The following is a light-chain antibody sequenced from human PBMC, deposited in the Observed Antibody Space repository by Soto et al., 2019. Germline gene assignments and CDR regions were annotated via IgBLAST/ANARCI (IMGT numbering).Light chain of an antibody. CDR1: QSISSW. J-gene: IGKJ1*01. CDR3: QQYNSYPWT. V-gene: IGKV1-5*03. Sequence: DIHMTQSPSTLSASVGDRVTITCRASQSISSWLVWYQQKPVKAPKLLLYKASSLESGVPSRFSGSRSGPEFTLTISSLQPDDFATYYGQQYNSYPWTFGQGTKVEIK. CDR2: KAS.